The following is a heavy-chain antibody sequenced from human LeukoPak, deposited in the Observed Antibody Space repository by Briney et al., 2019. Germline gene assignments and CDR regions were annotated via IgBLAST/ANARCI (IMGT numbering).Heavy chain of an antibody. V-gene: IGHV3-21*01. Sequence: PGGSLRLSCAASGFTFSSYSMTWVRQAPGKGLEWVSSVSSSSSYIYYADSVKGRFTISRDNAKNSLYLQMNSLRAEDTAVYYCASRMGQLVVPEYFQHWGQGTLVTVSS. CDR3: ASRMGQLVVPEYFQH. J-gene: IGHJ1*01. D-gene: IGHD6-6*01. CDR1: GFTFSSYS. CDR2: VSSSSSYI.